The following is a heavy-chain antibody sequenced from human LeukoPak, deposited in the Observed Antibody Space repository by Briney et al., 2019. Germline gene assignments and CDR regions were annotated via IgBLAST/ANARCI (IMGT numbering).Heavy chain of an antibody. Sequence: GGSLRLSCAVSGFTFSSYAMSWVRQAPGKGLEWVSAISGSGGSTYYADSVKGRFTISRDNSKNTLYLQMNSLRAEDTAVYYCAKDFFKTLDCTNGVCYPDYWGQGTLVTVSS. V-gene: IGHV3-23*01. CDR3: AKDFFKTLDCTNGVCYPDY. D-gene: IGHD2-8*01. CDR1: GFTFSSYA. CDR2: ISGSGGST. J-gene: IGHJ4*02.